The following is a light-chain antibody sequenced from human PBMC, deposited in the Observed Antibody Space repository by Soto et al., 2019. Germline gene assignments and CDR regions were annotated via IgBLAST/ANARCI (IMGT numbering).Light chain of an antibody. V-gene: IGLV2-14*03. J-gene: IGLJ1*01. CDR1: SSDVGRYNF. CDR3: SSFSSSSTQV. Sequence: QSAQTQPASVSGSSGRSITISCTGTSSDVGRYNFVSWYQQHPGNAPKLLIYAVSDRPSGVSTRFSGSKSGNTASLAISGLQAEDEAVYYCSSFSSSSTQVFGTGTKLTVL. CDR2: AVS.